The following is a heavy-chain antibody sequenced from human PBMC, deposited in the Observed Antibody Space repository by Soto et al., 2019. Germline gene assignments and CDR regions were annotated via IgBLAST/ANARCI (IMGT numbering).Heavy chain of an antibody. Sequence: GESLKISCKGSGYSFTSYWISWVRQMPGKGLEWMGRIDPSDSYTNYSPSFQGHVTISADKSISTAYLQWSSLKASDTAMYYCARQVVVVPAAMRPPGMDVWGQGTTVTVSS. J-gene: IGHJ6*02. V-gene: IGHV5-10-1*01. CDR2: IDPSDSYT. CDR3: ARQVVVVPAAMRPPGMDV. D-gene: IGHD2-2*01. CDR1: GYSFTSYW.